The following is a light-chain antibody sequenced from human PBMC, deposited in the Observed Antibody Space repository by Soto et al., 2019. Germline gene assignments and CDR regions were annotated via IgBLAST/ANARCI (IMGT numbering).Light chain of an antibody. CDR2: KDT. V-gene: IGLV3-25*03. CDR3: QSEDTTGSWV. J-gene: IGLJ3*02. Sequence: SSELTQPPSVSVSPGQTARISCSVAALPKQFIYWYQQKSGQAPVLVIYKDTERTSGIPERFSGSSSGTTVTLTISGVQAEDEADYYFQSEDTTGSWVFGGEIKVTVL. CDR1: ALPKQF.